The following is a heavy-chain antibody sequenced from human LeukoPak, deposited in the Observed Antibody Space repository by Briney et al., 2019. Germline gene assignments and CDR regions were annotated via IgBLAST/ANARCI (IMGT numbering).Heavy chain of an antibody. Sequence: GGSLRLSCAASGFTFSSYWMHWVRQAPGKGLVWVSRINSDGSSTSYADSVKGRFTISRDNAKNTLYLQMNSLRAEGTAVYYCARDHDYGDYLYYYGMDVWGQGTTVTVSS. CDR1: GFTFSSYW. CDR3: ARDHDYGDYLYYYGMDV. V-gene: IGHV3-74*01. CDR2: INSDGSST. J-gene: IGHJ6*02. D-gene: IGHD4-17*01.